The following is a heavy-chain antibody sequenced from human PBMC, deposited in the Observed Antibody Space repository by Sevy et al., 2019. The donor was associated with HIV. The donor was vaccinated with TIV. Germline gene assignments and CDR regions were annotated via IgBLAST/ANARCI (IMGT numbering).Heavy chain of an antibody. J-gene: IGHJ4*02. D-gene: IGHD4-17*01. CDR3: ARASGDYGDYVLDY. V-gene: IGHV3-48*01. CDR2: ISSSSSTI. Sequence: GGYLRLSCAASGFTFSSYSMNWVRQAPGKGLEWVSYISSSSSTIYYADSVKGRFTISRDNAKNSLYLQMNSLRAEDTAVYYCARASGDYGDYVLDYWGQGTLVTVSS. CDR1: GFTFSSYS.